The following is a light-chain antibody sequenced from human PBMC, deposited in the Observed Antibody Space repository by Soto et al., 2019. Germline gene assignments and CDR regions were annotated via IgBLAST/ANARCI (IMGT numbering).Light chain of an antibody. J-gene: IGKJ1*01. CDR2: GAS. V-gene: IGKV1-39*01. CDR1: QTISIF. CDR3: QRSYGSPPWT. Sequence: DIQVTQSPSSLSASVGDRVTIFCRASQTISIFLNWYQQKPGKAPKLLIHGASTLQGGVPSRFSGSGSGTDFTLTIRRLQPEDFATYYCQRSYGSPPWTFGQRTKVAI.